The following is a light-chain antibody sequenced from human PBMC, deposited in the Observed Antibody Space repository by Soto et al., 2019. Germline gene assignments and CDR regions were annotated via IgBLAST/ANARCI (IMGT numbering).Light chain of an antibody. CDR2: GAS. CDR3: QQYDNGPRT. Sequence: EIVITQSPATLSVSPGERATLSCRASQSVSSNLAWYQQKPGQAPRLLIYGASTRATGIPARFSGSGSGTEFTLTISSLQSEDFAVYYCQQYDNGPRTFGQGTKVDI. CDR1: QSVSSN. J-gene: IGKJ1*01. V-gene: IGKV3-15*01.